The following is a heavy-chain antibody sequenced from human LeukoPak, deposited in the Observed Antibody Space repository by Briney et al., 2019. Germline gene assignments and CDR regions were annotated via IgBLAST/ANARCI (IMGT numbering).Heavy chain of an antibody. J-gene: IGHJ6*02. CDR1: GFNFADHA. CDR3: AKNYASGRGVPYAMDV. CDR2: ISGISGSTT. D-gene: IGHD3-10*01. V-gene: IGHV3-23*01. Sequence: GGSLRLSCAASGFNFADHAMRWVRQAPGKGLEWVSAISGISGSTTIYADSVKGRFAVSRDNSRNTLFLQMDSLRAEDTAVYYCAKNYASGRGVPYAMDVWGQGTTVTVAS.